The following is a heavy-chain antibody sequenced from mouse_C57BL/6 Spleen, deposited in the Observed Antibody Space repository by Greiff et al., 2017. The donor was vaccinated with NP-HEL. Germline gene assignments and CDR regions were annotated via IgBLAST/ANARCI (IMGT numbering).Heavy chain of an antibody. V-gene: IGHV5-4*01. CDR3: ARAGVLWGAY. Sequence: EVQVVESGGGLVKPGGSLKLSCAASGFTFSSYAMSWVRQTPEKRLEWVATISDGGSYTYYPDNVKGRFTISRDNAKNNLYLQMSHLKSEDTAMYYCARAGVLWGAYWGQGTLVTVSA. CDR1: GFTFSSYA. D-gene: IGHD1-1*02. CDR2: ISDGGSYT. J-gene: IGHJ3*01.